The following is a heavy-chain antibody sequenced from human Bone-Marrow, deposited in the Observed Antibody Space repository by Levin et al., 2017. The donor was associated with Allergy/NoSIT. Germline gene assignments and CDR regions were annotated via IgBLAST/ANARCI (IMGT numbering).Heavy chain of an antibody. V-gene: IGHV1-18*01. J-gene: IGHJ6*02. CDR3: ARDPPGTGLNFFHYTGPDV. CDR2: TRADNGDE. D-gene: IGHD2-2*02. Sequence: ASVKVSCKTSGYIFKNYGISWVRQAPGQGLEWMGWTRADNGDEHLAQRFQDRLIMTTDISTATAYMELRSLRSDDTALYYCARDPPGTGLNFFHYTGPDVWGQGTTVIVSS. CDR1: GYIFKNYG.